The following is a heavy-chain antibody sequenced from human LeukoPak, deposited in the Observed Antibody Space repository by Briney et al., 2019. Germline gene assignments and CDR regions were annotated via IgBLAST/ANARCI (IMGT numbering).Heavy chain of an antibody. CDR3: ARTVTTDYAFDI. CDR2: IRFDATSE. D-gene: IGHD4-17*01. Sequence: GGSLRLSCAASGFTFSSTGMHWVRQAPGKGLEWVAFIRFDATSEYYADSVRGRFTISRDISSNTLSLQMNSLRAEDTAVYYCARTVTTDYAFDIWGQGTMVTVSS. V-gene: IGHV3-30*02. CDR1: GFTFSSTG. J-gene: IGHJ3*02.